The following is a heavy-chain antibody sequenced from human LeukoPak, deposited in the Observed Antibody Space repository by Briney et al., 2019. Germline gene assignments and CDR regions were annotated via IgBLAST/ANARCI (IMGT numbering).Heavy chain of an antibody. D-gene: IGHD3-3*01. CDR2: ISGSGGST. CDR1: GFTFSSYA. CDR3: ARDYYSTIFGVVHYYMDV. V-gene: IGHV3-23*01. Sequence: GGSLRLSCAASGFTFSSYAMSWVRQAPGKGLEWVSAISGSGGSTYYADSVKGRFTISRDNAKNSLYLQMNSLRAEDTAVYYCARDYYSTIFGVVHYYMDVWGKGTTVTVSS. J-gene: IGHJ6*03.